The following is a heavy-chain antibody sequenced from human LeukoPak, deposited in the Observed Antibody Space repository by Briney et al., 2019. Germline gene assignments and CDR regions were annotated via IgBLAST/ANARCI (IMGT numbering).Heavy chain of an antibody. V-gene: IGHV1-69*13. J-gene: IGHJ5*02. CDR2: IIPIFGTA. CDR1: GGTFSSYA. Sequence: SVKVSCKASGGTFSSYAISWVRQAPGQGLEWMGGIIPIFGTANYAQKFQGRVTITADESTSTAYMELSSLRSEDTAVYYCARIPVAVAGTDWFDPWGQGTLVTVSS. D-gene: IGHD6-19*01. CDR3: ARIPVAVAGTDWFDP.